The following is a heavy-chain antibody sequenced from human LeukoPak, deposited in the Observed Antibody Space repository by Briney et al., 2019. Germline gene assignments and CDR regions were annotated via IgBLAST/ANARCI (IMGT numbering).Heavy chain of an antibody. V-gene: IGHV1-2*02. J-gene: IGHJ4*02. D-gene: IGHD6-19*01. CDR1: GYTFTGYY. CDR2: INPNSGGT. CDR3: ARDWVWEAVAGTLGY. Sequence: ASVKVSCKASGYTFTGYYMHWVRQAPGQGLEWMGWINPNSGGTNYAQKFQGRVTMTRDTSISTAYMELSRLRSDDTAVYYCARDWVWEAVAGTLGYWGQGTLVTVSS.